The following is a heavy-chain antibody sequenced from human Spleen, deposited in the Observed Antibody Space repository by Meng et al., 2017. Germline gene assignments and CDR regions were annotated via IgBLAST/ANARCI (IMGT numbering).Heavy chain of an antibody. J-gene: IGHJ6*02. D-gene: IGHD3-10*01. CDR3: ARDWRGYYGSGSYFGPYYYYGMDV. CDR2: INPNSGGT. CDR1: GYTFTGYY. V-gene: IGHV1-2*06. Sequence: ASVKVFCKASGYTFTGYYMHWVRQAPGQGLEWMGRINPNSGGTNYAQKFQGRVTMTRDTSISTAYMELSRLRSDDTAVYYCARDWRGYYGSGSYFGPYYYYGMDVWGQGTTVTVSS.